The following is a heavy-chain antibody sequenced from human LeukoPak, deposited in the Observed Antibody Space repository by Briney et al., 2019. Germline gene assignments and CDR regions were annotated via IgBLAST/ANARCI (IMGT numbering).Heavy chain of an antibody. CDR3: ARGSGAAAGFNFRGYPLDY. D-gene: IGHD6-13*01. Sequence: QAGGSLRLSCAASGFTFRSYWMSWVRQAPGKGLEWVANIKQDGSEKYYVDSVKGRFTISRDNAKNSLYLQMNSLRAEDMAVYYCARGSGAAAGFNFRGYPLDYWGQGTLVTVSS. V-gene: IGHV3-7*03. CDR1: GFTFRSYW. CDR2: IKQDGSEK. J-gene: IGHJ4*02.